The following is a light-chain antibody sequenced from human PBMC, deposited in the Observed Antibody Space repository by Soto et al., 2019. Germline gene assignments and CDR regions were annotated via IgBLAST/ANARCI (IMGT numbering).Light chain of an antibody. CDR2: GTS. Sequence: QAVVTQPPSVSGAPGQRVTISCTESGSNIGAGYDVQWYQQLPGTAPQLLIYGTSNRPSGVPDRFSGSKSGTSASLAITGLQAEDEADYYCQSYDSSLSGVVFGGGTKLTVL. CDR1: GSNIGAGYD. CDR3: QSYDSSLSGVV. J-gene: IGLJ2*01. V-gene: IGLV1-40*01.